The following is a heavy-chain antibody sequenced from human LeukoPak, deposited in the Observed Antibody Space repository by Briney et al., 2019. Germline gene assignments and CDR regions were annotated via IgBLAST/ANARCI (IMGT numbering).Heavy chain of an antibody. Sequence: GESLKISCKGSGYRFTSHWIGWVRQMSGKGLEWMAIIHPNDASTIYSPSFQGQVTISADKSINTAYLQWSTLKAPDTAIYYCARHNNWGFDYWDRGTLLTVSS. V-gene: IGHV5-51*01. CDR3: ARHNNWGFDY. J-gene: IGHJ4*02. D-gene: IGHD7-27*01. CDR2: IHPNDAST. CDR1: GYRFTSHW.